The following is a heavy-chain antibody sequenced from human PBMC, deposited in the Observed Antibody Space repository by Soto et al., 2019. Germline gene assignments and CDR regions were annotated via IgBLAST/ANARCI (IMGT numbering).Heavy chain of an antibody. V-gene: IGHV3-30*18. J-gene: IGHJ6*03. CDR3: AKRGVEDSSSWYYMDV. D-gene: IGHD6-13*01. CDR1: GFTFSSYA. Sequence: GGSLRLSCAASGFTFSSYAMHWVRQAPGKGLEWVAVISYDGSNKYYADSVKGRFTISRDNSKNTLYLQMNSLRAEDTAVYYCAKRGVEDSSSWYYMDVWGKGTTVTVSS. CDR2: ISYDGSNK.